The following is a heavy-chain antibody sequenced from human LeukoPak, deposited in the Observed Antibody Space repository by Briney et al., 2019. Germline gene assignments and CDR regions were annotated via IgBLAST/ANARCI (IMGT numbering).Heavy chain of an antibody. CDR2: INPNSGGT. CDR1: GYTFTDYY. D-gene: IGHD3-22*01. CDR3: ARASYYYDSSGYPGYYFDY. J-gene: IGHJ4*02. Sequence: ASVKVSFTASGYTFTDYYMHWVRQAPGQGREWMGWINPNSGGTNYAQKFQGRVTMTRDTSISTAYMELSRLRSDDTAVYYCARASYYYDSSGYPGYYFDYWGQGTLVTVSS. V-gene: IGHV1-2*02.